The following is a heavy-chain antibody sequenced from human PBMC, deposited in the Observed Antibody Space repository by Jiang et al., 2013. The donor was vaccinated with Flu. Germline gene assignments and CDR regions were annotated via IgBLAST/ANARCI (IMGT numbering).Heavy chain of an antibody. Sequence: GFTFSSYWMHWVRQVPGKGLVWVSRMNSDDSSITYVDSVKGRFTISRDNAKNTLYLQMNSLRAEDTAVYYCARSHGEQLGGAFDYWGQGTLVTVSS. CDR3: ARSHGEQLGGAFDY. CDR2: MNSDDSSI. CDR1: GFTFSSYW. D-gene: IGHD6-6*01. J-gene: IGHJ4*02. V-gene: IGHV3-74*01.